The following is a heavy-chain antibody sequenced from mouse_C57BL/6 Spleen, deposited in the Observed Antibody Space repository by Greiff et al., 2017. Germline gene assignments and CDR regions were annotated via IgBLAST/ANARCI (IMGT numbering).Heavy chain of an antibody. Sequence: VQLQQSGAELVKPGASVKMSCKASGYTFTTYPIEWMKQNHGKSLEWIGNFHPYNDDTKYNEQFKGKATFTVEKSSSTVYLELSRLTSDDSAVYYCAREGDYDGAWFAYWGQGTLVTVSA. D-gene: IGHD2-4*01. CDR2: FHPYNDDT. CDR1: GYTFTTYP. V-gene: IGHV1-47*01. CDR3: AREGDYDGAWFAY. J-gene: IGHJ3*01.